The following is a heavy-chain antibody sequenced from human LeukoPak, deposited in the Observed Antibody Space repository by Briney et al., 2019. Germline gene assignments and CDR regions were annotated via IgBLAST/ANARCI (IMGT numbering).Heavy chain of an antibody. J-gene: IGHJ4*02. D-gene: IGHD6-13*01. CDR1: GFTFSSYS. V-gene: IGHV3-48*01. CDR3: ARDGGIAAAGTPLDY. Sequence: GGSLRLSCAASGFTFSSYSMNWVRQAPGKGLEWVSYISSSSSTIYYADSVKGRFTISRDNAKNSLYLQMNSLRAEDTAVYYCARDGGIAAAGTPLDYWGQGTLVTVSS. CDR2: ISSSSSTI.